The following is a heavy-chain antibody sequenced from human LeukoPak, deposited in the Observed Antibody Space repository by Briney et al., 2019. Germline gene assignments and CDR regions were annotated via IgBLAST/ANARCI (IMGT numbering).Heavy chain of an antibody. CDR1: GFTFSSYA. J-gene: IGHJ5*02. V-gene: IGHV3-23*01. CDR3: ATGGIAGAPRGFDP. CDR2: IGGSGTYT. D-gene: IGHD6-13*01. Sequence: GGSLRLSCAASGFTFSSYAMSWVRQAPGKGLEWVSAIGGSGTYTFYADSVKGRFTMSRDNSENTLYLQMNSLRAEDTAIYYCATGGIAGAPRGFDPWGQGTLVTVSS.